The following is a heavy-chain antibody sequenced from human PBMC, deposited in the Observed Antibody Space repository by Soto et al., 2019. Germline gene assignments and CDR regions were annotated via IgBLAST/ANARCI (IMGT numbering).Heavy chain of an antibody. J-gene: IGHJ4*02. CDR2: ISYDGSAK. D-gene: IGHD3-9*01. CDR3: AKDEGAEDDILTGYPLFDY. Sequence: QVQLVESGGGVVQPGSSLRLSCAASGFNFRSYGMHWVRQAPGKGLEWVAVISYDGSAKWYVDSVKGRFTISRDTSKNILKLQMNSLSAEDTAVYYCAKDEGAEDDILTGYPLFDYRGQGILVTVSS. V-gene: IGHV3-30*18. CDR1: GFNFRSYG.